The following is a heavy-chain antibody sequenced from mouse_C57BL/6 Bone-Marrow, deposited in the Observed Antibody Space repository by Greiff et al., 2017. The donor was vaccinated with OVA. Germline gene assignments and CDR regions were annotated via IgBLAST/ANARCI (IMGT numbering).Heavy chain of an antibody. CDR2: FYPGSGSI. V-gene: IGHV1-62-2*01. Sequence: VQLQQSGAELVKPGASVKLSCKASGYTFTEYTIHWVKQRSGQGLEWIGWFYPGSGSIKYNEKFKDKATLTADKSSSTVYKELSGLASEDSAVYFCSRREERVTHGRYCFGYWGQGTTLTVSS. J-gene: IGHJ2*01. D-gene: IGHD2-5*01. CDR3: SRREERVTHGRYCFGY. CDR1: GYTFTEYT.